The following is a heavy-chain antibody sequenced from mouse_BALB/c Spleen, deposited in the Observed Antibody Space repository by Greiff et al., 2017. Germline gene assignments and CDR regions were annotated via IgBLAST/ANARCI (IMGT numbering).Heavy chain of an antibody. CDR1: GDSITSGY. V-gene: IGHV3-8*02. J-gene: IGHJ2*01. CDR2: ISYSGST. D-gene: IGHD1-1*01. Sequence: EVQLVESGPSLVKPSQTLSLTCSVTGDSITSGYWNWIRKFPGNKLEYMGYISYSGSTYYNPSLKSRISITRDTSKNQYYLQLNSVTTEDTATYYCARHGSSYTGYFDYWGQGTTLTVSS. CDR3: ARHGSSYTGYFDY.